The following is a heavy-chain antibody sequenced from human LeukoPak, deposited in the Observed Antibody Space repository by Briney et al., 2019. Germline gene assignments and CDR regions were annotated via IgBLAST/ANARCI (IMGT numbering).Heavy chain of an antibody. Sequence: SETLSLTCSVSGGSISSYLWNWIRQLPGKGLEWIGDIYNSGSTYYNPSLKSRVTMSVDPSKNRFSLKLNSVTAADTAVYYCAREDYCSGGSCYRVRAFSIWGQGTMVTVSS. D-gene: IGHD2-15*01. CDR2: IYNSGST. J-gene: IGHJ3*02. V-gene: IGHV4-59*01. CDR1: GGSISSYL. CDR3: AREDYCSGGSCYRVRAFSI.